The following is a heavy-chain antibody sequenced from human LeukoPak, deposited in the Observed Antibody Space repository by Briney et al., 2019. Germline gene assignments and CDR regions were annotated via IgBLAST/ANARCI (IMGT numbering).Heavy chain of an antibody. CDR3: ARSRSEKNYYYYYMDV. V-gene: IGHV4-34*01. Sequence: SETLSLTCTVSGGSISIYYWSWIRQPPGKGLEWIGEINHSGSTNYNPSLKSRVTISVDTSKNQFSLKLSSVTAADTAVYYCARSRSEKNYYYYYMDVWGKGTTVTVSS. CDR2: INHSGST. J-gene: IGHJ6*03. CDR1: GGSISIYY.